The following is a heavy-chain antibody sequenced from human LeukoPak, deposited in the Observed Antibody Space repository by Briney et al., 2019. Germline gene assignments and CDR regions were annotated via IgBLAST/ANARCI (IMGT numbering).Heavy chain of an antibody. D-gene: IGHD4-17*01. J-gene: IGHJ6*03. CDR2: IYRSGST. CDR1: GGSISSGGYY. Sequence: SETLSLTCTVSGGSISSGGYYWGWLRQPPGKGLEWIGSIYRSGSTFYNPSLKSRVTISLDTSKNQFSLKLSSVTAADTAVYFCARGTYGYYMDVWGKGTTVTVSS. CDR3: ARGTYGYYMDV. V-gene: IGHV4-39*07.